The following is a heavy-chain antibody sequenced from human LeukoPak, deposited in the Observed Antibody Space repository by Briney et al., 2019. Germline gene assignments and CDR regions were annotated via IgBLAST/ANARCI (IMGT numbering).Heavy chain of an antibody. J-gene: IGHJ3*02. CDR2: ISWNSGSI. D-gene: IGHD3-22*01. CDR1: GFTFDDYA. CDR3: AKGVGYYDSSGYYPDAFDI. Sequence: GGSLRLSCAASGFTFDDYAMHWVRHAPGKGLEWVSGISWNSGSIVYADSVKGRFTISRDNAKNSLYLQMNSLRAEDTALYYCAKGVGYYDSSGYYPDAFDIWGQGTMVTVSS. V-gene: IGHV3-9*01.